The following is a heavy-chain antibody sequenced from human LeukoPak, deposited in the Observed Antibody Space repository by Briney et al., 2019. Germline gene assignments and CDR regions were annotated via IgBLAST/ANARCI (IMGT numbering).Heavy chain of an antibody. CDR1: GFTFSSYG. CDR3: AKDPQHYYGSGSYSYYFDY. D-gene: IGHD3-10*01. CDR2: IRYDGSNK. J-gene: IGHJ4*02. V-gene: IGHV3-30*02. Sequence: GGSLRLSCAASGFTFSSYGMHWVRQAPGKGLEWVAFIRYDGSNKYYADSVKGRFTISRDNSKNTLYLQMNSLRAEDTAVYYCAKDPQHYYGSGSYSYYFDYWGQGTLVTVSS.